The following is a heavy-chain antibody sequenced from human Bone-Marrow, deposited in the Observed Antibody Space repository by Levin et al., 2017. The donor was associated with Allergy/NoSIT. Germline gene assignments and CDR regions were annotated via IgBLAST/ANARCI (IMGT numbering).Heavy chain of an antibody. V-gene: IGHV4-59*01. J-gene: IGHJ2*01. CDR3: AAPQQLDWYFNL. D-gene: IGHD6-13*01. CDR2: GHYTGNT. CDR1: ADSIRNYY. Sequence: SETLSLTCNIPADSIRNYYWSWLRQSPGKGLEWIGYGHYTGNTKYNPSLKSRVTISLDTSKSQFSLRVRSVTAADTALYYCAAPQQLDWYFNLWGRGTLVTVSS.